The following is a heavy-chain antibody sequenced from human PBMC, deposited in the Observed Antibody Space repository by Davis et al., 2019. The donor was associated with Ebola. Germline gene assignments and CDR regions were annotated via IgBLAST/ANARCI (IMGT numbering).Heavy chain of an antibody. CDR3: ARVIGGNRGSWYVNPFDY. J-gene: IGHJ4*02. CDR2: IYGGGST. CDR1: GFTVSSNY. Sequence: GESLKISCAVSGFTVSSNYMSWVRQAPGKGLEWVSVIYGGGSTYYADSVKGRFTISRDNSKNTLYLQMNSLRAEDTAVYYCARVIGGNRGSWYVNPFDYWGQGTLVTVSS. V-gene: IGHV3-53*01. D-gene: IGHD6-13*01.